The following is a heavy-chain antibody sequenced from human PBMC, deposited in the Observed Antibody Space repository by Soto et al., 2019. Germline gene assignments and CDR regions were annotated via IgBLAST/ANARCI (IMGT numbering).Heavy chain of an antibody. J-gene: IGHJ6*02. CDR1: GFTFSSYA. V-gene: IGHV3-30-3*01. CDR2: ISYDGSNK. Sequence: GGSLRLSCAASGFTFSSYAMHWVRQAPGKGLEWVAVISYDGSNKYYADSVKGRFTISRDNSKNTLYLQMNSLRAEDTAVYYCARGLTGYSRLSPYYYYYGMDVRGQGTTVTVSS. CDR3: ARGLTGYSRLSPYYYYYGMDV. D-gene: IGHD3-9*01.